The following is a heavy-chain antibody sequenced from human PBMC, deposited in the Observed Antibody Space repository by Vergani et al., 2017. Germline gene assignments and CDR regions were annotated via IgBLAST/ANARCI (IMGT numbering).Heavy chain of an antibody. V-gene: IGHV4-61*10. CDR2: MYHSGST. CDR3: GRVADFYGLGSRLLDL. D-gene: IGHD3-10*01. Sequence: QVQLQESGPGLVKPSQTLSLTCTVSGASMSSVGYYWTWIRQSAGKRLEWIGYMYHSGSTNYNPSLETRVTISGDTSKNQFSLKLNSVTAADTAVYYCGRVADFYGLGSRLLDLWGQGILVTVSS. J-gene: IGHJ5*02. CDR1: GASMSSVGYY.